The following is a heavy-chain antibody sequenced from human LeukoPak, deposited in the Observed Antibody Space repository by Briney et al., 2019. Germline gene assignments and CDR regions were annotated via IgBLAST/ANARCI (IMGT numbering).Heavy chain of an antibody. CDR2: IWYDGSNK. J-gene: IGHJ4*02. V-gene: IGHV3-33*06. CDR3: VKPRNYYDSEYYFDY. Sequence: GRSLRLSCAASGFTFSSYGMHWVRQAPGKGLEWVAVIWYDGSNKYYADSVKGRFTISRDNSKNTLYLQMNSLRAEDTAVYYCVKPRNYYDSEYYFDYWGQGTLVTVSS. D-gene: IGHD3-22*01. CDR1: GFTFSSYG.